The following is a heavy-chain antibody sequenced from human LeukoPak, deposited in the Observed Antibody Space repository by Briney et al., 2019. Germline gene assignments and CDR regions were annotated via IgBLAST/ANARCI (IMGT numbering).Heavy chain of an antibody. V-gene: IGHV3-48*03. CDR2: ISSSGSTI. CDR1: GFTFSSYE. CDR3: ARHLARSNSFDY. J-gene: IGHJ4*02. D-gene: IGHD4-11*01. Sequence: GGSLRLSCAASGFTFSSYEMNWVRQAPGKGLEWVSYISSSGSTIYYADSVKGRFTIPRDNAKNSLYLQMNSLRAEDTAVYYCARHLARSNSFDYWGQGTLVTVSS.